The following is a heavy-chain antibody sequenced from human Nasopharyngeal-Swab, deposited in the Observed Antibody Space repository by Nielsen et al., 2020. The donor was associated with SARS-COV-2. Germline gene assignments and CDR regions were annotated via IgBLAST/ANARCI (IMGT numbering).Heavy chain of an antibody. V-gene: IGHV4-34*01. Sequence: SETLSLTCTVSGGSISAYHWSWIRQPPGKGLEWIGEINHSGSTNYNPSLKSRITISVDTSKNQFSLKLSSVTAADTAVYYCASSPRQPPARGWYFDLWGRGTLVTVSS. D-gene: IGHD2-2*01. CDR1: GGSISAYH. CDR2: INHSGST. CDR3: ASSPRQPPARGWYFDL. J-gene: IGHJ2*01.